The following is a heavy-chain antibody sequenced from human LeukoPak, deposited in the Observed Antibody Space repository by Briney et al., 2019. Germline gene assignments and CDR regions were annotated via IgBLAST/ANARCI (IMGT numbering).Heavy chain of an antibody. CDR1: GFTFSSYA. J-gene: IGHJ3*02. CDR3: AKIEYYYDSSGYYPDAFDI. D-gene: IGHD3-22*01. CDR2: ISGSGGST. Sequence: GGSLRLSCAASGFTFSSYAMSWVRQAPGKGLEWVSAISGSGGSTYYADSVKGRFTISRDNSKNTLYLQMNSLRAEDTAVYYCAKIEYYYDSSGYYPDAFDIWGQGQWSPSLQ. V-gene: IGHV3-23*01.